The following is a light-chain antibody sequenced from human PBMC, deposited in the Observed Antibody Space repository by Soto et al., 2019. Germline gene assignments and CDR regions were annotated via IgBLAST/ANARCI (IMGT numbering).Light chain of an antibody. CDR3: SLYTSISTYV. J-gene: IGLJ1*01. V-gene: IGLV2-18*01. CDR2: EVN. CDR1: SSDIGSYNR. Sequence: QSVLTQPPSVSGSPGQSVTISCTGISSDIGSYNRVSWYQQPPATAPNLMIYEVNNRPSGVPERFSGSTSGNTASLTIAGIEAEDEADYYCSLYTSISTYVFGTGSKVTVL.